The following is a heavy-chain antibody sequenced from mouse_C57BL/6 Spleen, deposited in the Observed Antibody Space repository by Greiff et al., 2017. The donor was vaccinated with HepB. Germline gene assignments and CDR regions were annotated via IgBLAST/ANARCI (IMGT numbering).Heavy chain of an antibody. D-gene: IGHD1-1*01. CDR3: AIVHYYGSTLGAMDY. Sequence: EVKLMESGGGLVKPGGSLKLSCAASGFTFSSYAMSWVRQTPEKRLEWVATISDGGSYTNYPDNVKGRFTISRDNAKNNLYLQMSHLKSEDTSMYYCAIVHYYGSTLGAMDYWGQGTSVTVSS. J-gene: IGHJ4*01. V-gene: IGHV5-4*03. CDR2: ISDGGSYT. CDR1: GFTFSSYA.